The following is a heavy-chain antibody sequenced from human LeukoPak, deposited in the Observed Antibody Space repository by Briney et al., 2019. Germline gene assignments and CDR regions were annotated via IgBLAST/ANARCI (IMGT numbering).Heavy chain of an antibody. CDR2: IYSYGFT. CDR1: GFTVSNNY. J-gene: IGHJ3*02. V-gene: IGHV3-53*01. CDR3: YGIRLGDGFQI. D-gene: IGHD3-16*01. Sequence: GGSLRLSCAASGFTVSNNYMGWVRQAPGKGLEWVSVIYSYGFTSYADSVKGRFTISRDNFKNTLYLQMNSLRVEDTAVYYCYGIRLGDGFQIWGQRTMVIVSS.